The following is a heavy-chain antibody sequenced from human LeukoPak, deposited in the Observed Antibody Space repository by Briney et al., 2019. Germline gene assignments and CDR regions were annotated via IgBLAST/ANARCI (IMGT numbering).Heavy chain of an antibody. CDR2: ISAYNGNT. J-gene: IGHJ4*02. Sequence: GASVKVSCKASGYIFTSYGISWVRQAPGQGLEWMGWISAYNGNTNYAQKLQGRVTMTTDTSTSTAYIELRSLRSDDTAVYYCARMSSDFSQRYDYWGQGTLVTVSS. V-gene: IGHV1-18*01. CDR1: GYIFTSYG. CDR3: ARMSSDFSQRYDY. D-gene: IGHD3-3*01.